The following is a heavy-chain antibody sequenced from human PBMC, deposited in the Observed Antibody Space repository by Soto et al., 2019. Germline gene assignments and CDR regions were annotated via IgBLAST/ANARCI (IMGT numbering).Heavy chain of an antibody. V-gene: IGHV4-59*01. Sequence: SETLSLTWTVSGGSITNYYWSWIRQPPGKGLEWIGYIYYSGSTNYNPSLKSRVTMSVDTSKNQFSLKLSSVTAADTAVYYCARGLGAIDYWGHGTLVTVSS. CDR3: ARGLGAIDY. CDR1: GGSITNYY. J-gene: IGHJ4*01. D-gene: IGHD5-12*01. CDR2: IYYSGST.